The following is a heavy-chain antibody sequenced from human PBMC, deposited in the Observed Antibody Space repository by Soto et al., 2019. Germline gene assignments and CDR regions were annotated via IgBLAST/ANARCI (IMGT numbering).Heavy chain of an antibody. CDR3: AKDLEWGSSSCLFVY. CDR2: ISGSGGST. Sequence: EVQLLESGGGLVQPGGSLRLSCAASGFTFSSYAMSWVRQAPGKGLEWVAAISGSGGSTYYADSVKGRFTISRDNSKNTLYLQMNGLRDEDTDVYYCAKDLEWGSSSCLFVYWRQGTLVTVSS. CDR1: GFTFSSYA. D-gene: IGHD3-16*01. V-gene: IGHV3-23*01. J-gene: IGHJ4*02.